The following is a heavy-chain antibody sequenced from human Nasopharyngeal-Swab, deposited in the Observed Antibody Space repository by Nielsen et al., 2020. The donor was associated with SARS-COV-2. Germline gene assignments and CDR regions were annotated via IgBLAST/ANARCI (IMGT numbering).Heavy chain of an antibody. V-gene: IGHV1-18*01. D-gene: IGHD3-3*01. Sequence: SANPPCNASGYTFTSYGISWVRQAPGQGLEWMGWISAYNGNTNYAQKLQGRVTMTTDTSTSTAYMELRSLRSADTAVYYCARDDSSNYDFWSGYYTSFDYWGQGTLVTVSS. J-gene: IGHJ4*02. CDR2: ISAYNGNT. CDR3: ARDDSSNYDFWSGYYTSFDY. CDR1: GYTFTSYG.